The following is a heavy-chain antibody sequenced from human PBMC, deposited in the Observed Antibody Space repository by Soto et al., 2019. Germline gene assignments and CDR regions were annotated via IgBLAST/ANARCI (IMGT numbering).Heavy chain of an antibody. Sequence: SVTLSISCTVSGVSIRVQSYCWVRICHAAGKGLEGVGSSYCSATSYFNLALKGRVTISVDTSTNQFSLRLTSVTAADTAVYYCTRHYIWNDYYFDPWGQGTLVPVS. CDR3: TRHYIWNDYYFDP. D-gene: IGHD1-20*01. CDR1: GVSIRVQSYC. CDR2: SYCSATS. V-gene: IGHV4-39*01. J-gene: IGHJ5*02.